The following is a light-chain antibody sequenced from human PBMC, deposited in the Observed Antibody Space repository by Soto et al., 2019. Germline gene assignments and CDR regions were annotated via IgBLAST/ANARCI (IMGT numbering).Light chain of an antibody. CDR2: GTS. Sequence: EIVMTQSPVTLSVSPGERATLSCRASQNISRSLAWYQQKPGQGPSLLIYGTSTRAGGVPARFSGGGSGTEFTLTITSLQSEDFAVYYCQQYNYWPPRITFGPGTKVDFK. J-gene: IGKJ3*01. V-gene: IGKV3-15*01. CDR1: QNISRS. CDR3: QQYNYWPPRIT.